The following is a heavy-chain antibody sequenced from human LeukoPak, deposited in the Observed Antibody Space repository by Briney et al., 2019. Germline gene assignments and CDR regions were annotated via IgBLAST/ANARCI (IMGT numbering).Heavy chain of an antibody. Sequence: SETLSLTCTVSGGSISSGSYYWSWIRQPAGKGLEWIVRIYTSGSTNYNPSLKSRVTISVDTSKNQFSLKLSSVTAADTAVYYCARGRGQLRFLEWLGYFDHWGQGTLVTVSS. CDR3: ARGRGQLRFLEWLGYFDH. V-gene: IGHV4-61*02. J-gene: IGHJ4*02. CDR1: GGSISSGSYY. CDR2: IYTSGST. D-gene: IGHD3-3*01.